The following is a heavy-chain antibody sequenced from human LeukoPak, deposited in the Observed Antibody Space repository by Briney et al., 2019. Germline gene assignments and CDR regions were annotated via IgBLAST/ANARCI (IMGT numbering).Heavy chain of an antibody. CDR1: GFTFSNAW. V-gene: IGHV3-15*01. Sequence: GGSLRLSCAASGFTFSNAWMSWVRQAPGKGLEWVGRIKSKTDGGTTDYAAPVKGRFTISKDDSKNTLYLQMNSLKTEDTAVYYCTTDDYRYSSGRYRPPIDYWGQGTLVTVSS. CDR2: IKSKTDGGTT. D-gene: IGHD6-19*01. CDR3: TTDDYRYSSGRYRPPIDY. J-gene: IGHJ4*02.